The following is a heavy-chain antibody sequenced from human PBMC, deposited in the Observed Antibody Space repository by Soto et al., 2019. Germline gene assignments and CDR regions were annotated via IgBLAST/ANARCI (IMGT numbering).Heavy chain of an antibody. D-gene: IGHD5-12*01. V-gene: IGHV1-24*01. Sequence: GASVKVSCKVSGYTLTELSMHWVRQAPGKGLEWMGGFDPEDGETIYAQKFQGRVTMTEDTSTDTAYMELSSLRSEDTAVYYRATDLTGRYSGYDLHYYYYGMDVWGQGTTVTVSS. CDR2: FDPEDGET. CDR3: ATDLTGRYSGYDLHYYYYGMDV. J-gene: IGHJ6*02. CDR1: GYTLTELS.